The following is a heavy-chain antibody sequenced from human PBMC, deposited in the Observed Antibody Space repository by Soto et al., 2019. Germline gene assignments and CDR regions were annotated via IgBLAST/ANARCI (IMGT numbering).Heavy chain of an antibody. CDR3: ARADYCSGGSCYPGATDY. V-gene: IGHV1-18*01. D-gene: IGHD2-15*01. J-gene: IGHJ4*02. CDR1: GYTFTSYG. Sequence: QVQLVQSGAEVKKPGASVKVSCKASGYTFTSYGINWLRQAPGQGLEWVGWISAHNGNTKYAQNLQGRVTMTTDTSTSTAYMETGSLRSDDTAVYYCARADYCSGGSCYPGATDYWGQGTLVTVSS. CDR2: ISAHNGNT.